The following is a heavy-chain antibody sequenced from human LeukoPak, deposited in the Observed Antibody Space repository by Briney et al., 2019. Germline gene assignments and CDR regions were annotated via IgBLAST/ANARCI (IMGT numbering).Heavy chain of an antibody. CDR2: ISYDGSNK. V-gene: IGHV3-30*03. CDR3: ARRSAARDAFDI. J-gene: IGHJ3*02. CDR1: GFTLSSYG. D-gene: IGHD6-6*01. Sequence: PGGSLRLSCAASGFTLSSYGMNCVRHAPGEGLEWVAVISYDGSNKYYADSVKGRFTISRDNAKNTLYLQMNSLRAEDTAAYYCARRSAARDAFDIWGQGTMVTVSS.